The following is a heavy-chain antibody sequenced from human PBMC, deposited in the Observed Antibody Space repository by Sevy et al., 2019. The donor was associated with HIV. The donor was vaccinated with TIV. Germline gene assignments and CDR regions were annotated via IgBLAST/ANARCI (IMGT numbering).Heavy chain of an antibody. CDR2: IHYKGSDK. J-gene: IGHJ3*02. V-gene: IGHV3-30*02. Sequence: GGSLRLSCAASGFIFSSFGMHWVRQAPGKGLEWVAFIHYKGSDKYYADAVKGRYTISRDNSKNTVYLQMSSLRAEDTAVYYCATHASDYDSTGYLERDAFDIWGQGTMVTVSS. CDR3: ATHASDYDSTGYLERDAFDI. CDR1: GFIFSSFG. D-gene: IGHD3-22*01.